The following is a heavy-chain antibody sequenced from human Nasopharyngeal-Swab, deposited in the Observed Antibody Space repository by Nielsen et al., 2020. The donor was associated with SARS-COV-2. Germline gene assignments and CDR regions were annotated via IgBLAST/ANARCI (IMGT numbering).Heavy chain of an antibody. CDR2: ISSDGSNK. D-gene: IGHD6-13*01. V-gene: IGHV3-30*04. Sequence: GESLKISCAASGFTFSNYAIHWVRQAPGKGLVWVAVISSDGSNKYYADSVKGRFTISRDNSKNTLYLQMNSVRAEDTAVYYCAREQDLAAAGGPPVNNYDYDGMDVWGQGTTVTVSS. J-gene: IGHJ6*02. CDR1: GFTFSNYA. CDR3: AREQDLAAAGGPPVNNYDYDGMDV.